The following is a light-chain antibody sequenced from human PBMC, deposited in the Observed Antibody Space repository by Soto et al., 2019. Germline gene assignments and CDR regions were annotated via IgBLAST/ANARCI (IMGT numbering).Light chain of an antibody. J-gene: IGKJ4*01. Sequence: EIVLTQSPGTLSLSPGEGATLSCRASQSVSSSYLAWYQQKPGQAPRLLIYAASSRATGIPDRFSGSGSGTDFTLTISRLEPEDFAVYYCQQYGTSPELTFGGGTKVEIE. V-gene: IGKV3-20*01. CDR1: QSVSSSY. CDR3: QQYGTSPELT. CDR2: AAS.